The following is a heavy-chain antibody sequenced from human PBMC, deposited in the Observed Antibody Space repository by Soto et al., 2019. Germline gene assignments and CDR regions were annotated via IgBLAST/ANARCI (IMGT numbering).Heavy chain of an antibody. Sequence: SETLSLTCAVYGGSFSGYYWTWIRQPPGTGLEWIGSIYYSGSTYYNPSLKSRVTISVDTSKNQFSLKLSSVTAADTAVYYCARGEAGMDVWGQGTTVTVSS. V-gene: IGHV4-34*01. CDR3: ARGEAGMDV. J-gene: IGHJ6*02. CDR1: GGSFSGYY. CDR2: IYYSGST.